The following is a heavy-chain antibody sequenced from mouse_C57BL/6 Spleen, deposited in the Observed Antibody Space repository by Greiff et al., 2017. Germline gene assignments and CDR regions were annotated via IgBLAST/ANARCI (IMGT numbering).Heavy chain of an antibody. CDR1: GYTFTRYW. J-gene: IGHJ1*03. CDR2: IHPNSGST. V-gene: IGHV1-64*01. Sequence: QVQLQQPGAELVKPGASVKLSCKASGYTFTRYWMHWVKQRPGQGLEWIGMIHPNSGSTNYNEKFKSKATLTADKSSSTAYMQLSSLTSEDSAVYYRARRGDDWYFDVWGTGTTVTVSS. CDR3: ARRGDDWYFDV.